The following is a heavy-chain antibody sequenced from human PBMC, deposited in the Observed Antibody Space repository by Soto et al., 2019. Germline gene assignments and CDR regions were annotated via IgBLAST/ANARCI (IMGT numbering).Heavy chain of an antibody. CDR2: ISAYTGNT. CDR3: ARRWTTGEIDY. V-gene: IGHV1-18*01. D-gene: IGHD4-17*01. CDR1: GYIFNSFF. Sequence: GASVKVSCNASGYIFNSFFISWVRQAPGQGLEWMGWISAYTGNTKYAQNFQGRVTMTTDTSTSTAYMELRSLRSDDTAVYYCARRWTTGEIDYWGQGTLVTVSS. J-gene: IGHJ4*02.